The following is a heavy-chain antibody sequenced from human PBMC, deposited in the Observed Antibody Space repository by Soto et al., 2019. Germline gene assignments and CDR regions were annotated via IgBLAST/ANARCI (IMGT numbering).Heavy chain of an antibody. CDR2: ISYDGSNK. J-gene: IGHJ4*02. V-gene: IGHV3-30-3*01. D-gene: IGHD1-1*01. CDR3: ARQRSTQLYHC. Sequence: GGSLRLSCAASVFTFSSYAMHCVRQAPGKGLEWVAVISYDGSNKYYADSVKGRFTISRDNSKNTLYLQMNSLRAEDTAVYYCARQRSTQLYHCWGEATLAPLSS. CDR1: VFTFSSYA.